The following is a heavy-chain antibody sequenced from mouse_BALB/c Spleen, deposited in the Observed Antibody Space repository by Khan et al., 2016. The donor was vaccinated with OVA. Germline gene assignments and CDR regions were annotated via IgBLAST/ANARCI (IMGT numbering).Heavy chain of an antibody. Sequence: VQLQQSGAELARPGASVKMSCKASGYTFTTYTMHWVKQRPGQGLEWIGYINPSNGYTTYNQKFKDKSTLPADKSSSTAYMQLSSLTSDYSAVYYCAREGAYYRSDGWFSYWGQGTLVTVSA. CDR1: GYTFTTYT. D-gene: IGHD2-14*01. CDR2: INPSNGYT. V-gene: IGHV1-4*01. CDR3: AREGAYYRSDGWFSY. J-gene: IGHJ3*01.